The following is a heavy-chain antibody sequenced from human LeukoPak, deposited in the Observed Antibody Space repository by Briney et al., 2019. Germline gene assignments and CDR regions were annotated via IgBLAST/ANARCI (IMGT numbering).Heavy chain of an antibody. CDR2: INPNSGGT. V-gene: IGHV1-2*02. CDR1: GYTFTGYY. J-gene: IGHJ4*02. CDR3: ARAPPTVTTIIVSDY. Sequence: ASVKVSCKASGYTFTGYYMHWVRQAPGQGLEWMGWINPNSGGTNYAQKFQGRVTMTRDTSISTAYMELSRLRSDDTAVYYCARAPPTVTTIIVSDYWGQGTLVTVSS. D-gene: IGHD4-17*01.